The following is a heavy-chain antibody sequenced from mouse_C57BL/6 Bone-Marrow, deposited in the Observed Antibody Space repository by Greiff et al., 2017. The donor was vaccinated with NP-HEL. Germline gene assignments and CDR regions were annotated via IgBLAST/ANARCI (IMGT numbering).Heavy chain of an antibody. J-gene: IGHJ1*03. D-gene: IGHD1-1*01. CDR2: IRSKSNNYAT. CDR1: GFSFNTYA. CDR3: VRRGPYYNGSSYGYFDV. Sequence: EVKLEESGGGLVQPKGSLKLSCAASGFSFNTYAMNWVRQAPGKGLEWVARIRSKSNNYATYYADSVKDRFTISRDDSESMLYLQINNLKTEDTAMYYCVRRGPYYNGSSYGYFDVWGTGTTVTVSS. V-gene: IGHV10-1*01.